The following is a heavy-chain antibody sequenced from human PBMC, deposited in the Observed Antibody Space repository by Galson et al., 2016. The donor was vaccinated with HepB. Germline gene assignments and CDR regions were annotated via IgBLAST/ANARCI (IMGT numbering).Heavy chain of an antibody. CDR3: ARLSSTYFDY. V-gene: IGHV5-10-1*01. CDR1: GYNFTSYW. Sequence: QSGAEVKKPGESLRVSCKGSGYNFTSYWINWERQEPGKGLEWVGRIDPDDSYSNYNPSIQGHVTISADKSTTTAYLQWSSLKASDTAMYYCARLSSTYFDYWGQGTLVTVSS. J-gene: IGHJ4*02. CDR2: IDPDDSYS.